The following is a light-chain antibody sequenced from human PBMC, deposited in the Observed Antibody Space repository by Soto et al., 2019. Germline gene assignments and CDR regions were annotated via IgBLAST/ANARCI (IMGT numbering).Light chain of an antibody. V-gene: IGLV2-23*02. CDR3: CSYAGSNTFVV. CDR2: EDI. J-gene: IGLJ2*01. Sequence: QSALTQPASVSGSPGQSITISCTGTSSDVGSYNLVSWYQQHPGKAPKLMIYEDIKRPSGVSTRFSGSKSGNTASLTISGLQAEDEADYYCCSYAGSNTFVVFGGGTQLTVL. CDR1: SSDVGSYNL.